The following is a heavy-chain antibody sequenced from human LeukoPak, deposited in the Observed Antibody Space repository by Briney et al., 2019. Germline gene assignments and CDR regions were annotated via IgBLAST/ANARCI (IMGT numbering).Heavy chain of an antibody. CDR3: ARDTPIAAAGPVGAFDS. CDR1: GFTFSSYS. J-gene: IGHJ3*02. CDR2: ISSSSSYI. V-gene: IGHV3-21*01. D-gene: IGHD6-13*01. Sequence: PGGSLRLSCAASGFTFSSYSMNWVRQAPGKGLEWVSSISSSSSYIYYADSVKGRFTISRDNAKNSLYLQMNSLRAEDTAVYYCARDTPIAAAGPVGAFDSWGQGTMGTVS.